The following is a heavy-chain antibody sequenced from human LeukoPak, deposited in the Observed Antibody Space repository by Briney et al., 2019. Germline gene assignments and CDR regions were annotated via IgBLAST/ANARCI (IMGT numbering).Heavy chain of an antibody. Sequence: GGSLRLSCAASGFTFSSYSMNWVRQAPGKGLEWVSSISSSSSYIYYADSVKGRFTISRDNAKNSLYLQMNSLRAEDTAVYYCVSEDIVLMVYAPTDYWGQGTLVTVSS. D-gene: IGHD2-8*01. CDR3: VSEDIVLMVYAPTDY. CDR2: ISSSSSYI. V-gene: IGHV3-21*01. J-gene: IGHJ4*02. CDR1: GFTFSSYS.